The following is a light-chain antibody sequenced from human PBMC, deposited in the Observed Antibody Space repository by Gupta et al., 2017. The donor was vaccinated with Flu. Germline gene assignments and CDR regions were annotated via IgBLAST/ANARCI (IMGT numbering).Light chain of an antibody. Sequence: EIVMTQSPATLSVSPGERVTLSCRASQAIRSNLAWYQQKPGQAPRLLIYGASTRVSGIPDRFSGSGSGTEFTLTISSLQSEDFAVYYCQQFNTGPPYTFGQGTKLGIK. V-gene: IGKV3-15*01. CDR1: QAIRSN. J-gene: IGKJ2*01. CDR3: QQFNTGPPYT. CDR2: GAS.